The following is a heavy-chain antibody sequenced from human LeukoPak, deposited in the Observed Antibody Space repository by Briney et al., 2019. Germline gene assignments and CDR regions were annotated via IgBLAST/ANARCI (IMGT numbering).Heavy chain of an antibody. V-gene: IGHV3-30*18. Sequence: GRSLRLSCAVSGFTFNNYGMHCVRQAPGKGLEWVAVISDEGRKKKYADSVSRLFTISRHSFNNTLYLQIHSLRPHDTGVYYCAKYRETTASGTFDYWGQGTLVTVSS. CDR2: ISDEGRKK. J-gene: IGHJ4*02. CDR1: GFTFNNYG. CDR3: AKYRETTASGTFDY. D-gene: IGHD1-1*01.